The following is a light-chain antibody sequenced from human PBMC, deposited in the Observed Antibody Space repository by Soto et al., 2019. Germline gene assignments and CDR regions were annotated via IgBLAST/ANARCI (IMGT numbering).Light chain of an antibody. Sequence: ETVLTQSPGTQSLSPGERATLSCRASQSVSSSYLAWYQQKPGQAPRLLIYGASSRATGIPDRFSGSGSGTDFSLTISRLEPEDFAVYYCQQYGSSPPWTFGQGTKVEIK. CDR1: QSVSSSY. J-gene: IGKJ1*01. CDR2: GAS. CDR3: QQYGSSPPWT. V-gene: IGKV3-20*01.